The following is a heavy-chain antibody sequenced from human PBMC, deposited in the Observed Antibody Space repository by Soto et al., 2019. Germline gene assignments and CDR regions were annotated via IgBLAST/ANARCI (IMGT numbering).Heavy chain of an antibody. J-gene: IGHJ4*01. CDR1: GDSVSSNSAG. CDR2: TYYRSKWYY. D-gene: IGHD1-26*01. V-gene: IGHV6-1*01. CDR3: ARGEQYSGRIFDY. Sequence: SQTLSLTCAITGDSVSSNSAGWSWVRQSPSRGLEWLGRTYYRSKWYYEYAVSVRGRITINPDTSKNQYSLQLNSVTPEDTAVYFCARGEQYSGRIFDYWGQGNLVAVCS.